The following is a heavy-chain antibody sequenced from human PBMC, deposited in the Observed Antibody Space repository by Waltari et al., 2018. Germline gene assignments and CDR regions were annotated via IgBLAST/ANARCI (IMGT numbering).Heavy chain of an antibody. CDR2: MYSSGRT. J-gene: IGHJ6*02. CDR3: ARDPGGSHHGLDV. CDR1: GFPPINFQ. D-gene: IGHD3-10*01. Sequence: QVQLVESGGGMVQPGAPLRLSCDTSGFPPINFQVDWVRQAPGKGLEWVAGMYSSGRTFYADSVKGRFTMSRDNSRTRMYLQMNSLRVDDTAVYYCARDPGGSHHGLDVWGQGTTVIVSS. V-gene: IGHV3-33*01.